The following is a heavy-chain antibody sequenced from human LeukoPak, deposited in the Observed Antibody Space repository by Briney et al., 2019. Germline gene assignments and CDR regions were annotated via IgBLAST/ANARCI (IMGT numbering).Heavy chain of an antibody. CDR3: ASLFPARGAMNGDY. D-gene: IGHD3-10*01. J-gene: IGHJ4*02. CDR2: IKQDGSEK. CDR1: GFTFSTYW. V-gene: IGHV3-7*01. Sequence: PGGSLRLSCAASGFTFSTYWISWARQAPGKGLKWVANIKQDGSEKYYVDSVKGRFTISRDNAKNSLYLQMNSLRAEDTAVYYCASLFPARGAMNGDYWGQGTLVTVSS.